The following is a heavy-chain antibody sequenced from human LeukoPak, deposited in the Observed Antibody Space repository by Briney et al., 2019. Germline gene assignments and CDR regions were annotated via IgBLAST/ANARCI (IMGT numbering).Heavy chain of an antibody. CDR1: GYTFTTYD. Sequence: GASVKVSCRTSGYTFTTYDINWVRQANGQGLGWMGWMNPNTGNTGYAQKFQGRVTMTRDTSISTAYMELSSLTSEDTAVYYCTRRNGFDFWGRGTLVAVSS. J-gene: IGHJ3*01. CDR3: TRRNGFDF. V-gene: IGHV1-8*01. CDR2: MNPNTGNT.